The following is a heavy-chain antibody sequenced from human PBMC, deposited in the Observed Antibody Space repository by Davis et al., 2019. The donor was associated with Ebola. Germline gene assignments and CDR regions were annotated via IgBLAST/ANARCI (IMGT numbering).Heavy chain of an antibody. CDR1: GYTFANSY. Sequence: AASVKVSCKASGYTFANSYIHWVRQAPGQGLEWMGVINPSGDTTNYAQKFQGRVALTRDRSATTTYMELRSLTSEDTAVYYCAKEGGSYWDYYFDDWGQGTLVTVSS. D-gene: IGHD1-26*01. J-gene: IGHJ4*02. CDR3: AKEGGSYWDYYFDD. V-gene: IGHV1-46*01. CDR2: INPSGDTT.